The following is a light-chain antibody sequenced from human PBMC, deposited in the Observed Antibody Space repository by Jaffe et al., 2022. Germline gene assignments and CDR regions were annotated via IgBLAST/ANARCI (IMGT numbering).Light chain of an antibody. J-gene: IGKJ4*01. Sequence: IVLTQSPDILSLSPGARATLSCRASQSVGYSLAWYQHKPGQAPRLLITDASNRATGIPPRFSGSGSGTDFTLTISNLESEDFAVYYCQQRNNWVTFGGGTKVEIK. CDR2: DAS. V-gene: IGKV3-11*01. CDR3: QQRNNWVT. CDR1: QSVGYS.